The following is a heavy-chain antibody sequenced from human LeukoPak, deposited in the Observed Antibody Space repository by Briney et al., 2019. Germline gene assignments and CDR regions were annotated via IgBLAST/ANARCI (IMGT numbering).Heavy chain of an antibody. CDR2: IYYSGST. J-gene: IGHJ4*02. D-gene: IGHD6-19*01. Sequence: AETLSLTCTVSGGSITSSYWSWIRQSPGKGLEWIGYIYYSGSTNYNPSLKSRVTISVDTSKNQFSLKLSSVTAADTAVYYCARVGDSSGWYYYFDYWGQGTLVTVSS. CDR3: ARVGDSSGWYYYFDY. CDR1: GGSITSSY. V-gene: IGHV4-59*01.